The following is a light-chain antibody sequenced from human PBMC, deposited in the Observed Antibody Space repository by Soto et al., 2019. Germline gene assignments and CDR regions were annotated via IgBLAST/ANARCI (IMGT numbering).Light chain of an antibody. CDR1: QSISSW. CDR2: KAS. Sequence: DVQMTQSPSTLSASVGDRVTITCRASQSISSWLAWYQQKPGKATKLLIYKASSLESGVPSRFSGSGSGTEFTLTITSLQPDDFATYYCQQYNSYPLTFGGGTKVDI. J-gene: IGKJ4*01. V-gene: IGKV1-5*03. CDR3: QQYNSYPLT.